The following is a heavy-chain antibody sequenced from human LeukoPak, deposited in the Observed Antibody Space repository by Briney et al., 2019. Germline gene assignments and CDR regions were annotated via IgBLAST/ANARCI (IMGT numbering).Heavy chain of an antibody. Sequence: GRSLRLSCAASGFTFDDYALHWVRQAPGKGLEWVSGISWNSGSIGYADSVKGRFTISRDNAKNSLYLQMNSLRAEDMALYYCAKDRGYSSSSALDYWGQGTLVTVSS. J-gene: IGHJ4*02. CDR3: AKDRGYSSSSALDY. D-gene: IGHD6-13*01. V-gene: IGHV3-9*03. CDR2: ISWNSGSI. CDR1: GFTFDDYA.